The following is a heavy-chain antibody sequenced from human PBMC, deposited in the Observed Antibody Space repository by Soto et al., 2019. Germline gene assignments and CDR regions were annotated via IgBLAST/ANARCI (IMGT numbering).Heavy chain of an antibody. V-gene: IGHV3-49*04. D-gene: IGHD3-22*01. Sequence: PGGSLRLSCTGSGFNFANYALTWVRQAPGTGLEWVGFIRGETNGGTADYAASLKGRITISRDDSKSIAYLEITSLQTEDTAVYYCTRYYYESSGYYVYWGQGTLVTVSS. CDR2: IRGETNGGTA. CDR1: GFNFANYA. CDR3: TRYYYESSGYYVY. J-gene: IGHJ4*02.